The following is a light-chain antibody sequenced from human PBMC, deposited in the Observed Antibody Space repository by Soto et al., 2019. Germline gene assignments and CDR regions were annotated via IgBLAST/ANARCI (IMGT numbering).Light chain of an antibody. Sequence: QSALTQPASVSGSPGQSITISCTGTSSDVGGYNYVSWYQQHPGKAPKLMIYEVSNRPSGVSNRFSGSKSGTTASLTISGLQAEDEADYYCSSYTSSNTLVFGGGTNLTVL. CDR3: SSYTSSNTLV. CDR2: EVS. V-gene: IGLV2-14*01. CDR1: SSDVGGYNY. J-gene: IGLJ2*01.